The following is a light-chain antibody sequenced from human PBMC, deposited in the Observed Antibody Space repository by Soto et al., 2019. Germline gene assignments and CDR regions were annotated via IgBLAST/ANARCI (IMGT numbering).Light chain of an antibody. Sequence: EIVMTQSPATLSVSPGERATLSCRASQSVSSNLAWYQQKPGQAPRLLIYGASTRATGIPARFSGSGSRTEFTLTISRLQSEDFALYYCQQYNNWPPLLTFGGGTKVEIK. CDR2: GAS. J-gene: IGKJ4*01. CDR1: QSVSSN. V-gene: IGKV3-15*01. CDR3: QQYNNWPPLLT.